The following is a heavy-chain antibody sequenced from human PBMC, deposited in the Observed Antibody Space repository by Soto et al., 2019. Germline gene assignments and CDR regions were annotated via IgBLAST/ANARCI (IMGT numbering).Heavy chain of an antibody. D-gene: IGHD6-6*01. V-gene: IGHV5-51*01. J-gene: IGHJ6*02. CDR3: ARQDSQTVGLSSSSHYYYYGMDV. CDR2: IYPGDSDT. CDR1: GYSFTSYW. Sequence: PGESLKISCKGSGYSFTSYWIGWVRQMPGKGLEWMGIIYPGDSDTRYSPSFQGQVTISADKSISTAYLQWSSLKASDTAMYYCARQDSQTVGLSSSSHYYYYGMDVWGQGTTVTVSS.